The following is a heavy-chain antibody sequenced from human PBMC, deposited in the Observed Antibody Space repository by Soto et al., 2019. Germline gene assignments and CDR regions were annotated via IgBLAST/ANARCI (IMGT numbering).Heavy chain of an antibody. V-gene: IGHV3-21*01. CDR1: GFTFSSYS. CDR3: ARYGSGSYLYAFDI. D-gene: IGHD3-10*01. J-gene: IGHJ3*02. CDR2: ISSSSSYI. Sequence: GGSLRLSCAASGFTFSSYSMNWVRQAPGKGLEWVSSISSSSSYIYYADSVKGRFTISRDNAKNSLYLQMNSLRAEDTAVYYCARYGSGSYLYAFDIWGQGTMVTVSS.